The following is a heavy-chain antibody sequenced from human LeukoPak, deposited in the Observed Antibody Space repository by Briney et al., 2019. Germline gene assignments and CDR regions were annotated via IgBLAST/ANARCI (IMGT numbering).Heavy chain of an antibody. CDR1: GYTFTSFG. Sequence: ASVKVSCKLSGYTFTSFGISWVRQAPGQGLEWMGWIGAYNGDTNHAQKFEGRVTMTTDTSTSTAYMYLRRVRTDDTAVSSCTRDHCRGDNCPPLDHWGQGTVDTVLS. J-gene: IGHJ4*02. CDR2: IGAYNGDT. D-gene: IGHD2-15*01. CDR3: TRDHCRGDNCPPLDH. V-gene: IGHV1-18*04.